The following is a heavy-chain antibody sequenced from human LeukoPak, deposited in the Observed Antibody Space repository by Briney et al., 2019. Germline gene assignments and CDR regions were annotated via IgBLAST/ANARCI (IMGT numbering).Heavy chain of an antibody. Sequence: GASVKVSCKASGYTFTTAGITWVRQAPGQGLEWLGWITPYNGSPTYAQRLQGRVTLTTDTSTTTAYVELRSLTSDDTAIYYCARGGDGDYDYWGQGTLVTVSS. V-gene: IGHV1-18*01. CDR2: ITPYNGSP. CDR3: ARGGDGDYDY. CDR1: GYTFTTAG. D-gene: IGHD4-17*01. J-gene: IGHJ4*02.